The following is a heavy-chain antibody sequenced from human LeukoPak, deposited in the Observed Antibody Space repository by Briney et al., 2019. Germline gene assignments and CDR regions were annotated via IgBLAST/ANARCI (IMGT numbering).Heavy chain of an antibody. D-gene: IGHD3-22*01. CDR1: GGSISSYY. CDR2: NYYSGST. Sequence: SETLSLTCTVSGGSISSYYWSWIPQPPGKGLECIVYNYYSGSTNYTPSLQSRLTISVDTSKNQFSLKLSSVTAADTAVYYCARAPSSGYDLNWFDPWGQGTLVTVSS. J-gene: IGHJ5*02. V-gene: IGHV4-59*01. CDR3: ARAPSSGYDLNWFDP.